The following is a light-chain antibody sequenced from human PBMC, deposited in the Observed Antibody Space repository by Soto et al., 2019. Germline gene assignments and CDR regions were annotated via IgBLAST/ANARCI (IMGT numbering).Light chain of an antibody. CDR1: SGHSSYA. V-gene: IGLV4-69*01. CDR3: QTWGTGIHVV. J-gene: IGLJ2*01. Sequence: QLVLTQSPSASASLGASVKLTCTLNSGHSSYAIAWHQQQPEKGPRYLMKLNSDGSHSKGDGIPDRFSGSSSGAERYLTISSLQAEDEAEYYCQTWGTGIHVVFGGGTQLTV. CDR2: LNSDGSH.